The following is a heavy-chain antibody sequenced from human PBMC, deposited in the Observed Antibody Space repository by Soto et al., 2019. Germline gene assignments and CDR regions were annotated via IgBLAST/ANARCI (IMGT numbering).Heavy chain of an antibody. Sequence: SETLSLTCTVSGGSVSSSSYYWGWIHQPPEKGLEWIGSIYYSGSTSYNPSLKSRGTISVDTSKNQFPLKLSSVTAADTAVYYCARLRSSWPYDMDVWGQGTTVTVSS. CDR2: IYYSGST. J-gene: IGHJ6*02. CDR1: GGSVSSSSYY. D-gene: IGHD6-13*01. CDR3: ARLRSSWPYDMDV. V-gene: IGHV4-39*01.